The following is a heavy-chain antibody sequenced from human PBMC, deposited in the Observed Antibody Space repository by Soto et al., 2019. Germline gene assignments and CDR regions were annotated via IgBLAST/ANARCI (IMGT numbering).Heavy chain of an antibody. CDR3: ARDPIAAAGTYSYYYGMDV. Sequence: ASVKVSCKASGYTFTGYYMHWVRQAPGQGLEWMGWINPNSGGTNYAQKFQGWVTMTRDTAISKAYMELSRLGSDDTAVYYCARDPIAAAGTYSYYYGMDVWGQGTTVTVSS. CDR1: GYTFTGYY. CDR2: INPNSGGT. V-gene: IGHV1-2*04. J-gene: IGHJ6*02. D-gene: IGHD6-13*01.